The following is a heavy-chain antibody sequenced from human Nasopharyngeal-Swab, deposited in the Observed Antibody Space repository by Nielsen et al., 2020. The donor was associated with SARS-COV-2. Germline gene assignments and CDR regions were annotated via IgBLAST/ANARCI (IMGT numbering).Heavy chain of an antibody. Sequence: GESLKISCAASGFTFSSYGMHWVRQAPGKGLEWVAVISYDGSNKYYADSVKGRFTISRDNSKNTLYLQMNSLRAEDTAVYYCAKGGFGYDILTGYYTNMDVWGKGTTVTVSS. CDR1: GFTFSSYG. CDR2: ISYDGSNK. J-gene: IGHJ6*03. CDR3: AKGGFGYDILTGYYTNMDV. D-gene: IGHD3-9*01. V-gene: IGHV3-30*18.